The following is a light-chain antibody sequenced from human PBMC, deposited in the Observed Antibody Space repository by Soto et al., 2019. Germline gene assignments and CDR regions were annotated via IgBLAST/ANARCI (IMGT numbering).Light chain of an antibody. V-gene: IGLV2-14*03. CDR1: SSDIGGYEY. J-gene: IGLJ1*01. CDR3: NSYTSANPLGV. CDR2: DVS. Sequence: QSVLTQPASVSGSPGQSITISCTGTSSDIGGYEYVSWYQQQPGKAPKRIMYDVSDRPSGVSNRFSGSKSGNTASLAISGLQAEDEADYYCNSYTSANPLGVFGTGTKLTVL.